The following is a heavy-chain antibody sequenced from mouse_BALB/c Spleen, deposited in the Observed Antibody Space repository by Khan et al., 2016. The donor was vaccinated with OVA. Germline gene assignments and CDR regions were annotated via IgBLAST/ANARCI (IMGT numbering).Heavy chain of an antibody. CDR2: INPSIGYT. J-gene: IGHJ2*01. Sequence: VQLKQSGAELAKPGASVKMSCKASGYTFVNYWILWVKQRPGQGLEWIGYINPSIGYTVNNQNFKDKATLTADKSSSTAYMQLSSLTSEDSAVYYCARRGLRWDFDYWGQGTTLTVSS. V-gene: IGHV1-7*01. CDR3: ARRGLRWDFDY. D-gene: IGHD1-1*01. CDR1: GYTFVNYW.